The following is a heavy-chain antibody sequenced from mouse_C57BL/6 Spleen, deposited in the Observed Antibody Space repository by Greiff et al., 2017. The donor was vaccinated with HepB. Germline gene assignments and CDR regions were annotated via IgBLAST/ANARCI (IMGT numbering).Heavy chain of an antibody. CDR1: GYAFTNYL. V-gene: IGHV1-54*01. CDR2: INPGSGGT. J-gene: IGHJ2*01. CDR3: AREDYDGGRFDY. Sequence: VQLQQSGAELVRPGTSVKVSCKASGYAFTNYLIEWVKQRPGQGLEWIGVINPGSGGTNYNEKFKGKATLTADKSSSTAYMQLSSLTSEDSAVYFCAREDYDGGRFDYWGQGTTLTVSS. D-gene: IGHD2-4*01.